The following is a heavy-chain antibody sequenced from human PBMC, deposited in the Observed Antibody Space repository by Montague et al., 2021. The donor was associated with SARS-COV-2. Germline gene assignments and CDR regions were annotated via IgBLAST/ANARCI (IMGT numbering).Heavy chain of an antibody. J-gene: IGHJ6*02. D-gene: IGHD3-16*01. CDR3: ARYYERSWDV. CDR2: IFENGDT. V-gene: IGHV4-4*09. Sequence: SETLSLTCTVSGVAISYGDWSWIRQPPGKGLEWIVTIFENGDTDHNPSLKSRVTVSEDTPQNQFSLRLSSVAAADTALYYRARYYERSWDVWGQGTTVTVSS. CDR1: GVAISYGD.